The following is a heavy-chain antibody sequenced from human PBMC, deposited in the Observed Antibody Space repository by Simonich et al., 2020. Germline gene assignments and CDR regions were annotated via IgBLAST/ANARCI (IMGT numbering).Heavy chain of an antibody. V-gene: IGHV1-2*02. J-gene: IGHJ2*01. D-gene: IGHD6-6*01. Sequence: QVQLVQSGAEVKKPGASVKVSCKASGYTFTGYYMHWVRQAPGQGLEWRGWINPNSGGTNYAQKVQGRVTMTRDTSISTAYMELSRLRSDDTAVYYCARVEYSSSGYFDLWGRGTLVTVSS. CDR2: INPNSGGT. CDR1: GYTFTGYY. CDR3: ARVEYSSSGYFDL.